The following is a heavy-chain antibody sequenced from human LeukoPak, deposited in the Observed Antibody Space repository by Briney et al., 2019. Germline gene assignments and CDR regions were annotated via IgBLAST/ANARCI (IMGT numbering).Heavy chain of an antibody. J-gene: IGHJ4*02. CDR2: ISSSSSTI. CDR3: ARGSEWTSGVSDY. CDR1: GFTFSSYS. V-gene: IGHV3-48*01. Sequence: GGSLRLSCAASGFTFSSYSMNWVRQAPGKGLEWVSYISSSSSTIYYADSVKGRFTISRDNAKNSLYLQMNSLRAEDTAVYYCARGSEWTSGVSDYWGQGTLVTVSS. D-gene: IGHD3-3*01.